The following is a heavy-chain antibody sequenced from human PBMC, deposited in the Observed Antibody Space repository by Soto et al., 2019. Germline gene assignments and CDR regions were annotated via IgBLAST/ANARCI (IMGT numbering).Heavy chain of an antibody. CDR3: ARDVGCSSTSCYIGDNNNWFDP. CDR2: IYYSGST. D-gene: IGHD2-2*02. V-gene: IGHV4-30-4*01. J-gene: IGHJ5*02. Sequence: TSETLSLTCTVSGCSISRGDYYWSWIRQPPGKGLEWIGYIYYSGSTYYNPSLKSRVTISVDTSKNQFSLKLSSVTAADTAVYYCARDVGCSSTSCYIGDNNNWFDPWGQGTLVTVSS. CDR1: GCSISRGDYY.